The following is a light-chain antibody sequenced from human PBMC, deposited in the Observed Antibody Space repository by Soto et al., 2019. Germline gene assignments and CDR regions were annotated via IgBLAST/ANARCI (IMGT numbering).Light chain of an antibody. CDR2: EVS. V-gene: IGLV2-14*01. Sequence: QSALTQPASVSGSPGQSITISCTGTSSDVAGYNYVSWYQQYPGKAPKLLIYEVSNRPSGVSNRFSGSKSGNTASLTISGLQAEDEADYYCSAYTSSSTLFGSGTKVTVL. CDR3: SAYTSSSTL. J-gene: IGLJ1*01. CDR1: SSDVAGYNY.